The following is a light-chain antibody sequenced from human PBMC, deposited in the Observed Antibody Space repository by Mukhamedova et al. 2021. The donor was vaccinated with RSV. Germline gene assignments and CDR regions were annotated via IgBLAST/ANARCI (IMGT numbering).Light chain of an antibody. J-gene: IGKJ3*01. V-gene: IGKV4-1*01. CDR3: QQYYSTPPT. Sequence: NCKSSQSVLYSSNNKNYLAWYQQKPGQPPKLLIYWASTRESGVPDRFSGSGSGTDFTLTISSLQAEDVAVYYCQQYYSTPPTFGP. CDR1: QSVLYSSNNKNY. CDR2: WAS.